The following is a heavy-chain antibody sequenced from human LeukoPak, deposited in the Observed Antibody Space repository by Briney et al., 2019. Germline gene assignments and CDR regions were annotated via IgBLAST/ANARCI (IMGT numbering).Heavy chain of an antibody. CDR2: ITSGGGTI. Sequence: GGSLTLSCAASGFTFSVYEMNWVRQAPGKGLEWFSYITSGGGTIYYADSVKGRFTISRDNAKNSLYLQMHSLRADDTATYYCARGFNYAFDYGGQGTLVTVSS. CDR1: GFTFSVYE. J-gene: IGHJ4*02. CDR3: ARGFNYAFDY. V-gene: IGHV3-48*03. D-gene: IGHD2-2*01.